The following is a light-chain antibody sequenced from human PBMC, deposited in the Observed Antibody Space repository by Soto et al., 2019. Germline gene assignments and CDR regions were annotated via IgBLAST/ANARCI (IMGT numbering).Light chain of an antibody. J-gene: IGKJ4*01. CDR3: QQYGSSPLT. CDR1: QSVSSSY. V-gene: IGKV3-20*01. Sequence: EIVLTQSPGTLSLSPGERATLSCRASQSVSSSYLAWYQQKPGQAPRLLIYGASSRATGIPDRFSASGSGIDFTLTISRLEPEDFAVYYCQQYGSSPLTFGGGTKVEIK. CDR2: GAS.